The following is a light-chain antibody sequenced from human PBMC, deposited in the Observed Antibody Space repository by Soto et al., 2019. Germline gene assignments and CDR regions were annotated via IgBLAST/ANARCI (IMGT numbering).Light chain of an antibody. V-gene: IGKV3-11*01. CDR2: GAS. CDR3: QQRGDWPPIT. J-gene: IGKJ5*01. Sequence: IVMTQSPSTVSLPHPQRXTISCRASQSVSSNLAWYQQKPGQAPRLLIYGASTRATGIPARFSGSGSGTDFTLTISSLEPEDFAVYYCQQRGDWPPITFGQGTRLEIK. CDR1: QSVSSN.